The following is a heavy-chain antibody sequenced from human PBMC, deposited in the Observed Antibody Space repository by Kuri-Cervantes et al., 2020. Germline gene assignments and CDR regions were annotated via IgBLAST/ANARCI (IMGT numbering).Heavy chain of an antibody. D-gene: IGHD1-7*01. V-gene: IGHV4-34*01. J-gene: IGHJ4*02. CDR2: INHSGST. CDR3: ARGGELELLLDY. CDR1: GGSFSGYY. Sequence: SETLSLTCAVYGGSFSGYYWSWIRQPPGKGLEWIGEINHSGSTNYNPSLKSRVTISVDTSKNQFSLKLSSVTAADTAVYYCARGGELELLLDYWGQGALVTVSS.